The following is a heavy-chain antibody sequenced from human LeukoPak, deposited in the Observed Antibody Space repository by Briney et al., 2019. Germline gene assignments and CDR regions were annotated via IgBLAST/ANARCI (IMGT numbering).Heavy chain of an antibody. Sequence: GGSLRLSCAASGFTFSSYAMHWVRQAPGKGLEWVAVISYDGSNKYYADSVKGRFTISRDNSKNTLYLQMNSLRAEDTAVYCCARDMPRPSLTFDYWGQGTLVTVSS. V-gene: IGHV3-30-3*01. CDR3: ARDMPRPSLTFDY. J-gene: IGHJ4*02. CDR2: ISYDGSNK. D-gene: IGHD2-2*01. CDR1: GFTFSSYA.